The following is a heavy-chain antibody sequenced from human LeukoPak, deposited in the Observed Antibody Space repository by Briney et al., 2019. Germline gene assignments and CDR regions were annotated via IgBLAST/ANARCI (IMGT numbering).Heavy chain of an antibody. J-gene: IGHJ4*02. V-gene: IGHV3-33*01. CDR3: ARGGGYSYGYGVIDY. CDR2: IWFDGSNK. CDR1: GFTFSSYG. Sequence: GGSLRLSCAAPGFTFSSYGMHWVREAPGKGLEGVAVIWFDGSNKYYVDSVKGRFTISRDNSKNTLYLQLNSLRAEDTAVYYCARGGGYSYGYGVIDYWGQGTLVTVSS. D-gene: IGHD5-18*01.